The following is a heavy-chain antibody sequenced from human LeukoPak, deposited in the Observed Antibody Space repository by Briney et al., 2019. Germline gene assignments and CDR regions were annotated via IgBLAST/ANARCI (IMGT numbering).Heavy chain of an antibody. CDR1: GFTFSTYA. CDR3: ARDFGEELELRGNFDY. Sequence: PGGSLRLSCAASGFTFSTYAMTWVRQAPGKGLEWVAVIWYDGSNKYYADSVKGRFTISRDNSKNTLYLQMNSLRAEDTAVYYCARDFGEELELRGNFDYWGQGTLVTVSS. D-gene: IGHD1-7*01. CDR2: IWYDGSNK. V-gene: IGHV3-33*08. J-gene: IGHJ4*02.